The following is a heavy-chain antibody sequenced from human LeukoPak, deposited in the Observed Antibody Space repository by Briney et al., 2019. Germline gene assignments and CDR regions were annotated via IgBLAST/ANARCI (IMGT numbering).Heavy chain of an antibody. J-gene: IGHJ4*02. V-gene: IGHV1-18*01. Sequence: ASVKVSCKASGYTFTSYAMNWVRQAPGQGLEWMGWLSTDNGDTNYAQKFQGRVTMTTDTSTTTAHMELRSLTSDDTAIYYCARHGGIGPKRDYFDYWGPGTLVTVSS. D-gene: IGHD3-16*01. CDR3: ARHGGIGPKRDYFDY. CDR1: GYTFTSYA. CDR2: LSTDNGDT.